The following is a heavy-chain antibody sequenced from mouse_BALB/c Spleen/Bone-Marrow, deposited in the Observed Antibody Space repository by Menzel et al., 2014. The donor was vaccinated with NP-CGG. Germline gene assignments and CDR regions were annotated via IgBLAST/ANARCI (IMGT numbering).Heavy chain of an antibody. CDR3: SSYAMEY. J-gene: IGHJ4*01. Sequence: VQLKQSGAELVKPGASVKLSCTASGFNIKDTYMHWVKQRPEQGLEWIGRIDPANGNTKYDPKFQGKATITADTSSNTPPLHLSSLTSEDCAVYYGSSYAMEYGGQRTSVTVSP. CDR2: IDPANGNT. V-gene: IGHV14-3*02. CDR1: GFNIKDTY.